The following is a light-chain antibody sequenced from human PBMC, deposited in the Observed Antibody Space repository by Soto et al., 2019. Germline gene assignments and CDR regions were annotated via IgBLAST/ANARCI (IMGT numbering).Light chain of an antibody. Sequence: DIVVTQSPLSLPVTPGEPASISCRSSQSLLHSNGYNYLDWYLQKPGQSPQLLIHLGSIRASGVPDRFSVSGSGTDCTLKISRVEAGDVGVYYCMQALQTPWTFGQGTRVEIK. CDR1: QSLLHSNGYNY. CDR2: LGS. J-gene: IGKJ1*01. V-gene: IGKV2-28*01. CDR3: MQALQTPWT.